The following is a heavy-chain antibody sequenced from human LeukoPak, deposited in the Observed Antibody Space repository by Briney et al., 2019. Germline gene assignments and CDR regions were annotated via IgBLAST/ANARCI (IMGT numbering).Heavy chain of an antibody. J-gene: IGHJ4*02. D-gene: IGHD5-18*01. V-gene: IGHV4-34*01. Sequence: PSETLSLTRAVYGGSFSGYYWSWIRQPPGEGLEWIGEINHSGSTNYNPSLKSRVTISVDTSRNQFSLKLSSVTAADTAVYYCARVGFRLWLLNYWGQGTLVTVSS. CDR2: INHSGST. CDR1: GGSFSGYY. CDR3: ARVGFRLWLLNY.